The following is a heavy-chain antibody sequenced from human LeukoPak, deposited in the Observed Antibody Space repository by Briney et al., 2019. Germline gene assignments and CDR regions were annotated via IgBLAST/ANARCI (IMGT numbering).Heavy chain of an antibody. CDR3: ARISPRYGGFSALDY. CDR2: IYPGDSDT. Sequence: GESLKISCKGSGYSFTSYWIGWVRQMPGKGLEWMGIIYPGDSDTRYSPSFQGQVTISADKSISTAYLQWSSLKASDTAMYYCARISPRYGGFSALDYWGQGTLVTVSS. CDR1: GYSFTSYW. D-gene: IGHD1-26*01. V-gene: IGHV5-51*01. J-gene: IGHJ4*02.